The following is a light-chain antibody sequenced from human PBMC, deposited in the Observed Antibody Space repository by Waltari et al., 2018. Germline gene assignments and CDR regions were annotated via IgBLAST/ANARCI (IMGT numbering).Light chain of an antibody. V-gene: IGLV2-23*01. CDR3: CSYAGSSTYV. CDR1: SSDVGNYNL. CDR2: AGS. Sequence: QSALTQPASVSGSPGQSITISCTGTSSDVGNYNLVSWYQQHPGKAPKLMISAGSKRASGCSNRCAGDKYGNTTSLTTSGLQAEDEADYYCCSYAGSSTYVFGTGTKVTVL. J-gene: IGLJ1*01.